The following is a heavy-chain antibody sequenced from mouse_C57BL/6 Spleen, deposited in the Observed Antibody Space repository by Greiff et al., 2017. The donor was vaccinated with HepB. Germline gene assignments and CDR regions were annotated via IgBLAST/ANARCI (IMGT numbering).Heavy chain of an antibody. CDR3: ARTNYGSSDWYFDV. V-gene: IGHV5-9*01. CDR2: ISGGGGNT. CDR1: GFTFSSYT. D-gene: IGHD1-1*01. Sequence: EVQGVESGGGLVKPGGSLKLSCAASGFTFSSYTMSWVRQTPEKRLEWVATISGGGGNTYYPDSVKGRFTISRDNAKNTLYLQMSSLRSEDTALYYCARTNYGSSDWYFDVWGTGTTVTVSS. J-gene: IGHJ1*03.